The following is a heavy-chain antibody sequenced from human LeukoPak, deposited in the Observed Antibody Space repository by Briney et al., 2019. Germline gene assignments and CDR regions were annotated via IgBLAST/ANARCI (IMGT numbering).Heavy chain of an antibody. CDR3: ARSGGYSSSWSL. J-gene: IGHJ4*02. D-gene: IGHD6-13*01. CDR1: XXSISTYY. CDR2: ISNTGIT. V-gene: IGHV4-59*01. Sequence: SAXXLSLTCXXSXXSISTYYXNWVRQPPGKGLEWVGYISNTGITTYNPSLKSRVTISVDTSKSQFSLKLSSVTAADTAVYYCARSGGYSSSWSLWGQGTLVTVSS.